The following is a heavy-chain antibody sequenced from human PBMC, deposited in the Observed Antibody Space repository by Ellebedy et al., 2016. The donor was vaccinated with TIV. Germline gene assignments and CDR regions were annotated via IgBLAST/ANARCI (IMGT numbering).Heavy chain of an antibody. CDR3: TCRDWLNSGTVFNEGSDY. CDR1: GFTFSRYT. Sequence: GGSLRLSXAASGFTFSRYTMTWVRQAPGKGLEWVSAINSGGSTYYADSVKGRFTISRDNSKNTLYLQMNSLRAEDTAVYYCTCRDWLNSGTVFNEGSDYWGQGALVTVSS. J-gene: IGHJ4*02. V-gene: IGHV3-23*01. CDR2: INSGGST. D-gene: IGHD3/OR15-3a*01.